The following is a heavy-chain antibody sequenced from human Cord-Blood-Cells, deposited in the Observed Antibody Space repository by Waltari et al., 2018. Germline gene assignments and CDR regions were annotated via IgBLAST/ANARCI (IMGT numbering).Heavy chain of an antibody. Sequence: QVQLVQSGAEVKKPGASVKVSCKASGYPFPSYGISWVRPAPGQGLGWMGGRSAYNGNTNYAQKLQGRGTMTTDTSTSTAYMELRSLRSDDTAVYYCAREGLRVTTGAFDIWGQGTMVTVSS. D-gene: IGHD4-4*01. CDR1: GYPFPSYG. V-gene: IGHV1-18*04. CDR3: AREGLRVTTGAFDI. J-gene: IGHJ3*02. CDR2: RSAYNGNT.